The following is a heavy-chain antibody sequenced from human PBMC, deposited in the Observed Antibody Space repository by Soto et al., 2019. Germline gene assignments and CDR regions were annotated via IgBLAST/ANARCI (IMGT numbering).Heavy chain of an antibody. Sequence: QVQLVQSGAEVKKPGASVKVSCKASGYTFTRYAMHWVRQAPGQRIEWMGWINAGNGNTKYSQEFQGRVTITRDTSASTAYMELSSLRSDDTAVYYCARPNRFSSGWSGVTAWGQGTLVTVTS. CDR2: INAGNGNT. CDR3: ARPNRFSSGWSGVTA. CDR1: GYTFTRYA. J-gene: IGHJ5*02. V-gene: IGHV1-3*01. D-gene: IGHD6-19*01.